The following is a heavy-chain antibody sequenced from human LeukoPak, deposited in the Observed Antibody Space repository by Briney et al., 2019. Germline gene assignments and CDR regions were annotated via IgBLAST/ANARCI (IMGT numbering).Heavy chain of an antibody. V-gene: IGHV4-38-2*01. CDR1: GYPINTGYY. D-gene: IGHD2-2*01. CDR3: AKVVVPGASVAFDI. CDR2: MHHSGNT. Sequence: AETLSLTCAVSGYPINTGYYWGWIRQPPGKGLEWIGSMHHSGNTYYNPSVRSRITISLDTSKNQLSLRVRSVTAADTAVYFCAKVVVPGASVAFDIWGQREPCSVSS. J-gene: IGHJ3*02.